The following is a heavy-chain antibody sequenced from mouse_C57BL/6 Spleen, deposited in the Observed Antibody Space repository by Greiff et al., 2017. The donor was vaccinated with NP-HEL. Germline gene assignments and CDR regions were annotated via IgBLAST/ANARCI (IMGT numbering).Heavy chain of an antibody. CDR2: IDPSDSYT. V-gene: IGHV1-59*01. CDR3: ARDDGYYFAY. Sequence: QVHVKQPGAELVRPGTSVKLSCKASGYTFTSYWMHWVKQRPGQGLEWIGVIDPSDSYTNYNQKFKGKATLTVDTSSSTAYMQLSSLTSEDSAVYYCARDDGYYFAYWGQGTLVTVSA. J-gene: IGHJ3*01. CDR1: GYTFTSYW. D-gene: IGHD2-3*01.